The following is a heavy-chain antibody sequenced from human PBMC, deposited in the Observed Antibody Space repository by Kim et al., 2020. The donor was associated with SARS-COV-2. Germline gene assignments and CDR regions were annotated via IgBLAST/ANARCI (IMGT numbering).Heavy chain of an antibody. Sequence: ASVKVSCKASGYTFPSYGISWVRQAPGQGLAWMGWISAYNGNTNYAQKLQGRVTMTTDTPTSTAYMELRSLRSDDTAVYYCARDVGMVRGVILRYYGMDVWGQGNTVTVSS. CDR2: ISAYNGNT. D-gene: IGHD3-10*01. J-gene: IGHJ6*01. V-gene: IGHV1-18*01. CDR3: ARDVGMVRGVILRYYGMDV. CDR1: GYTFPSYG.